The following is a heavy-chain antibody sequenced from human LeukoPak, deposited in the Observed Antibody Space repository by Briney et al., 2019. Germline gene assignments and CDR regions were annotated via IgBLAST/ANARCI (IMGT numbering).Heavy chain of an antibody. CDR3: AKGSPFGGWEAYYFDY. D-gene: IGHD3-10*01. J-gene: IGHJ4*02. CDR2: IRYDGSNK. V-gene: IGHV3-30*02. Sequence: PGGSLRLSCAASGFTFSSYGMHWVRQAPGKGLEWVAFIRYDGSNKYYADSVKGRFTISRDNSKNTLYLQMNSLRAEDTAVYYCAKGSPFGGWEAYYFDYWGQGTLVTVSS. CDR1: GFTFSSYG.